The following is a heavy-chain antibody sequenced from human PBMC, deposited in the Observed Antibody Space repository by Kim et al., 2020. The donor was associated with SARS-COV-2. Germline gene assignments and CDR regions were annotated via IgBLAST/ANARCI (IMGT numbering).Heavy chain of an antibody. J-gene: IGHJ4*02. CDR1: GGSFSNYF. V-gene: IGHV4-34*01. CDR2: INHSGRA. Sequence: SETLSLTCAVYGGSFSNYFWSWIRQPPGRGLEWIGEINHSGRANYKSSLKSRVTISVDTAKNQFSLKLTSVTAADTAVYYCARVGYGSGVFWGQGTLVTVSS. D-gene: IGHD3-10*01. CDR3: ARVGYGSGVF.